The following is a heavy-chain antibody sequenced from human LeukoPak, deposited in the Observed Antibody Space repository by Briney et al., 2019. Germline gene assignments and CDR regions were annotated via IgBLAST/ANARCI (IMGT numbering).Heavy chain of an antibody. J-gene: IGHJ4*02. V-gene: IGHV4-34*01. CDR2: INHSGST. CDR3: ARVRLQTYGY. D-gene: IGHD4-11*01. Sequence: SETLSLTCAVYGGSFSGYYWSWIRQPPGKGLEWIGEINHSGSTNYNPSLKSRVTISVDTSKNQFSLKLSSVTAADTAVYYCARVRLQTYGYWGQGTLVTVSS. CDR1: GGSFSGYY.